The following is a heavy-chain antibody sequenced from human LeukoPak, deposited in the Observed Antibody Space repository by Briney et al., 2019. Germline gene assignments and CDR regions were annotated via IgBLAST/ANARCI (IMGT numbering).Heavy chain of an antibody. CDR3: TRVQAGRAGLMDV. V-gene: IGHV3-74*01. CDR2: INPDGSRT. Sequence: GGSLRLSCAASGFTFSTYWMHWVRQAPGKGLVWVSRINPDGSRTNYADSVKGRFTTSRDNAKNTLYLQMNSLRAEDTALYYCTRVQAGRAGLMDVWGRGTTVTVSS. D-gene: IGHD6-13*01. CDR1: GFTFSTYW. J-gene: IGHJ6*02.